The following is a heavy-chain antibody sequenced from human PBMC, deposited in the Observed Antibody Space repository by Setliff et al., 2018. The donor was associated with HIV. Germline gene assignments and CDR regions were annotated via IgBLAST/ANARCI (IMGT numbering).Heavy chain of an antibody. CDR3: ARGGALLWFGESRKNWFDP. Sequence: PGGSLRLSCAASRFAFSIFAMHWVRQAPGKGLEWVAFISYDGSNKYYADSVQGRFSISRDNSKNTLYLQMNSLRSEDTAVYYCARGGALLWFGESRKNWFDPWGQGTLVTVSS. V-gene: IGHV3-30*04. D-gene: IGHD3-10*01. J-gene: IGHJ5*02. CDR1: RFAFSIFA. CDR2: ISYDGSNK.